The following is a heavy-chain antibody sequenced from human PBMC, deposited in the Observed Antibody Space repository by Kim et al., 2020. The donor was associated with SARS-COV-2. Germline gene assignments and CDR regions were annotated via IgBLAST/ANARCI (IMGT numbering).Heavy chain of an antibody. Sequence: ASVKVSCKASGYTFTSFAIHWVRQAPGQRLEWMGWITTGNGDTKYSQQFQDRVTITRDTSASTAYMELSSLRFEDTAVYYCARVGPNSAYTANTFEIWG. CDR2: ITTGNGDT. D-gene: IGHD5-12*01. J-gene: IGHJ3*02. V-gene: IGHV1-3*04. CDR1: GYTFTSFA. CDR3: ARVGPNSAYTANTFEI.